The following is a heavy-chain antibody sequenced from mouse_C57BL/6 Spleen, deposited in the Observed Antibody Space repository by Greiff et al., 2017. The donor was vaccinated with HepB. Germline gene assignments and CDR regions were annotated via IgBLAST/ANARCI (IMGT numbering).Heavy chain of an antibody. D-gene: IGHD3-2*02. CDR2: IHPNSGST. CDR1: GYTFTSYW. J-gene: IGHJ4*01. V-gene: IGHV1-64*01. Sequence: VQLQQSGAELVKPGASVKLSCKASGYTFTSYWMHWVKQRPGQGLEWIGMIHPNSGSTNYNEKFKSKATLTVDKSSSTAYMQLSSLTSEDSAVYYCARSGDRRAMDYWGQGTSVTVSS. CDR3: ARSGDRRAMDY.